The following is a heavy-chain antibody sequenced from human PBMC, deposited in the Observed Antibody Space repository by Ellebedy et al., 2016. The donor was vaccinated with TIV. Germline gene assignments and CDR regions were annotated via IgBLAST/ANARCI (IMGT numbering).Heavy chain of an antibody. CDR3: ATDGSYGDYRSPAHAFVI. CDR2: INQGGSER. Sequence: GESLKISCGSSGFSFRSYWMTWVRQAPGKGLEWVANINQGGSERHYVDSVKGRFTISRDNAKNSLFLQMNSLRVEDTSVYYCATDGSYGDYRSPAHAFVIWGQGTMVTVSS. D-gene: IGHD4-17*01. CDR1: GFSFRSYW. J-gene: IGHJ3*02. V-gene: IGHV3-7*01.